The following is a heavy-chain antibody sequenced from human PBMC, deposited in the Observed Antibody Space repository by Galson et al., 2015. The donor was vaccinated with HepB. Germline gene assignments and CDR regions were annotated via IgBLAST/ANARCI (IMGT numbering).Heavy chain of an antibody. D-gene: IGHD3-22*01. CDR2: ISGSGGST. V-gene: IGHV3-23*01. CDR1: GFTFSSYA. Sequence: SLRLSCAASGFTFSSYAMSWVRQAPGKGLEWVSAISGSGGSTYYADSVKGRFTISRDNSKNTLYLQMNSLRAEDTAVYYCAKDLDSSGYYWYFDLWGRGTLVTVSS. J-gene: IGHJ2*01. CDR3: AKDLDSSGYYWYFDL.